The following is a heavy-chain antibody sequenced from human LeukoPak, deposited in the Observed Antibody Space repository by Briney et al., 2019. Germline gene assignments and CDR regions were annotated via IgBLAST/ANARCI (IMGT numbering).Heavy chain of an antibody. CDR3: ARAPRHTNSWYYFDY. Sequence: SPTPSLTCTVSGGSISSGDYYWSWIRQHPGKGLEWIGYIYYSGDTYYNPSLKSRVTISMDTSGNQFSLKLSSVTAADTAVYYCARAPRHTNSWYYFDYWGQGTLVSVSS. J-gene: IGHJ4*02. CDR1: GGSISSGDYY. CDR2: IYYSGDT. V-gene: IGHV4-31*02. D-gene: IGHD2-2*01.